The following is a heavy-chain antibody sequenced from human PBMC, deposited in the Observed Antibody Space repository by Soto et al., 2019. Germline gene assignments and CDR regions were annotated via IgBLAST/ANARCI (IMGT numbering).Heavy chain of an antibody. CDR1: GGSISSYY. Sequence: NPSETLSLTCTVSGGSISSYYWCWIREPAGNGLEWVGRIYTSGSTNYNPSLKSRVTMSVYTSKNQFSLKLSSVTAADTPVYYCARDRSTDYESVTWFDPWGQGTLVTVS. V-gene: IGHV4-4*07. CDR2: IYTSGST. D-gene: IGHD3-22*01. CDR3: ARDRSTDYESVTWFDP. J-gene: IGHJ5*02.